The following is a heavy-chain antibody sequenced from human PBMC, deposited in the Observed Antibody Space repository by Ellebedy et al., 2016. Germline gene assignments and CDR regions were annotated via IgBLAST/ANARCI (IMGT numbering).Heavy chain of an antibody. J-gene: IGHJ4*02. CDR2: IYYSGST. V-gene: IGHV4-39*07. CDR3: ASGAEGRSEGNPHHGTIS. CDR1: GGSISSSSYY. Sequence: SETLSLXXTVSGGSISSSSYYWGWIRQPPGKGLEWIGSIYYSGSTYYNPSLKSRVTISVDTSKNQFSLKLSSVTAADTAVYYYASGAEGRSEGNPHHGTISWGQGTLVTVSS. D-gene: IGHD1-14*01.